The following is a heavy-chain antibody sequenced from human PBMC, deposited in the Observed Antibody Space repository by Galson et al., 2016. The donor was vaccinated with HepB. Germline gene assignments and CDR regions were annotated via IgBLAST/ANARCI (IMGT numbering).Heavy chain of an antibody. V-gene: IGHV3-23*01. CDR1: GITFSNYA. J-gene: IGHJ4*02. CDR2: ISYSGDTT. D-gene: IGHD1-26*01. CDR3: AGKWAPGPFDH. Sequence: SLRLSCAVSGITFSNYAMNWVRQAPGKGLEWVSSISYSGDTTHLADSVKGRFTISRDNSKKTLFLHMNSLRVDGTAIYYCAGKWAPGPFDHWGQGALVTVSS.